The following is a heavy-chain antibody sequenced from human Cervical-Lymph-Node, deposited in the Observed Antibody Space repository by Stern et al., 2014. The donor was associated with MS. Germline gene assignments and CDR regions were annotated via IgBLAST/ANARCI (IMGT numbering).Heavy chain of an antibody. CDR2: ISPLFGVA. CDR1: GGSFSSLD. J-gene: IGHJ4*01. CDR3: ARHQGGIAAN. D-gene: IGHD6-13*01. V-gene: IGHV1-69*12. Sequence: QVQLVQSGAEVKKPESSVKVSCKASGGSFSSLDINWVRQAPGQGLEWLGGISPLFGVANDAQNFQGRVTFTADESTSTAYMELSSLRSEDTAVYYCARHQGGIAANWGQGTLVTVSS.